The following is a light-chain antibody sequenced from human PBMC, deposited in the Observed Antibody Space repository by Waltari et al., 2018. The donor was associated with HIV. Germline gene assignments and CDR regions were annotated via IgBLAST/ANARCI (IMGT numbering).Light chain of an antibody. CDR3: AVWDDSVSGEVV. Sequence: QSVLTQPPSASGTPGQRVTISCSGRNSNVGSNSVNWYRQVPGTAPKVLIYNNNQRPSWVPDRSSGSKFGNTASLAISGLRAEDEADYYCAVWDDSVSGEVVFGGGTKLTVL. V-gene: IGLV1-44*01. CDR1: NSNVGSNS. J-gene: IGLJ3*02. CDR2: NNN.